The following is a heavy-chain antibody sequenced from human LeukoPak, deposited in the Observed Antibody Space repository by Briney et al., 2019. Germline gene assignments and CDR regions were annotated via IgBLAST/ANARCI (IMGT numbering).Heavy chain of an antibody. D-gene: IGHD4-17*01. Sequence: SETLSLTCTVSGGSISSYYWSWIRQPPGKGLEWIGYIYYSGSTNYNPSLKSRVTISVDTSENQFSLKLSSVTAADTAVYYCARVSTVTFYWYFDLWGRGTLVTVSS. CDR1: GGSISSYY. CDR2: IYYSGST. CDR3: ARVSTVTFYWYFDL. V-gene: IGHV4-59*01. J-gene: IGHJ2*01.